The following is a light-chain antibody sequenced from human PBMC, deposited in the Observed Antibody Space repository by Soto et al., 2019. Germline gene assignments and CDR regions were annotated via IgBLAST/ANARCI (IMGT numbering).Light chain of an antibody. CDR3: QQYGTSPPRYT. Sequence: EIVLTQSPGTLSLSPGERVTLSCRASQSVSGRYLAWYQQRPGQAPRLLTYGASTRATGIPDRFSGSASGTDFTLTISRLEPEDFVVYYCQQYGTSPPRYTFGQGTKLEI. J-gene: IGKJ2*01. V-gene: IGKV3-20*01. CDR2: GAS. CDR1: QSVSGRY.